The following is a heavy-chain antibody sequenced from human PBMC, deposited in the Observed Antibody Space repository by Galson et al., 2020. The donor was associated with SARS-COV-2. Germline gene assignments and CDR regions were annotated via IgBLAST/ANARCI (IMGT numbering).Heavy chain of an antibody. CDR1: GYSFTSYW. J-gene: IGHJ6*03. V-gene: IGHV5-51*01. CDR3: ARLGELQFNYYYYYMDV. D-gene: IGHD1-7*01. CDR2: IYPGDSDT. Sequence: GESLKISCKGSGYSFTSYWICWVRQMPGKGLEWMGIIYPGDSDTRYSPSFQGQVTISADKSISTAYLQWSSLKASDTAMYYCARLGELQFNYYYYYMDVWGKGTTVTVSS.